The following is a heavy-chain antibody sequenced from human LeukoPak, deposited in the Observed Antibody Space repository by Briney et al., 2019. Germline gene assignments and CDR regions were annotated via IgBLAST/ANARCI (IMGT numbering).Heavy chain of an antibody. Sequence: GGSLRLSCAASGFTFSDFYMTWIRQAPGKGLEWISYISEDGRITYYVDSLKGRFTISRDNAKNSLSLQVDSLRADDTAVYFCARRGNTDSWTVLIDYWGQGTLVTVSS. D-gene: IGHD3/OR15-3a*01. CDR2: ISEDGRIT. CDR3: ARRGNTDSWTVLIDY. V-gene: IGHV3-11*01. J-gene: IGHJ4*02. CDR1: GFTFSDFY.